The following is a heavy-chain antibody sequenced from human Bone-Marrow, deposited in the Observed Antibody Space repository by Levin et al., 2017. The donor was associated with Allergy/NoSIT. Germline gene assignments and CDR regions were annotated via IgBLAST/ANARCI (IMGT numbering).Heavy chain of an antibody. J-gene: IGHJ5*02. D-gene: IGHD2-15*01. CDR2: INPSSGNT. CDR1: GYSFTSYH. CDR3: ARGDCYSGSCYGPDWFDP. Sequence: ASVKVSCKTSGYSFTSYHVYWVRQAPGQGLEWMGYINPSSGNTGYAQKFQGRVIMTRNSSITTAYMELSGLRFEDTAIYYCARGDCYSGSCYGPDWFDPWGQGTQVTVSS. V-gene: IGHV1-8*01.